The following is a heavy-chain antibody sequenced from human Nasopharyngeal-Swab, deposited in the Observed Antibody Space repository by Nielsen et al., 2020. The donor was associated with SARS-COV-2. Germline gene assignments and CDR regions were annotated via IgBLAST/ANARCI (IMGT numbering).Heavy chain of an antibody. J-gene: IGHJ6*02. V-gene: IGHV3-7*01. CDR2: IKQDGSEK. CDR1: GFTFSSYW. Sequence: GESLKISCAASGFTFSSYWMSWVRQAPGKGLEWVANIKQDGSEKYYADSVKGRFTISRDNSKNTLYLQMNSLRAEDTAVYYCARDPGMVRGVIIIRYYYGMDVWGQGTTVTVSS. D-gene: IGHD3-10*01. CDR3: ARDPGMVRGVIIIRYYYGMDV.